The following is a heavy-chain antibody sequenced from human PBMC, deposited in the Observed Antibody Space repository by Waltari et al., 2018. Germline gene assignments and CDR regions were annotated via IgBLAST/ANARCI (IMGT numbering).Heavy chain of an antibody. CDR1: GYTFTSYG. CDR3: ARDRGFPGTDAFDI. J-gene: IGHJ3*02. D-gene: IGHD1-1*01. V-gene: IGHV1-18*01. CDR2: ISDDNGNT. Sequence: QVQLVQSGAEVKKPGASVKVSCKASGYTFTSYGISWVRQAPGQGLEWMGWISDDNGNTKYAQNLQGRVTMTTETSTSTAYMELRSLRSDDTAVYYCARDRGFPGTDAFDIWGQGTMVTGSS.